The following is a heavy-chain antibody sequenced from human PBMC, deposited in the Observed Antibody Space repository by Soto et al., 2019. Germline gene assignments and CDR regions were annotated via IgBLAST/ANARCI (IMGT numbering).Heavy chain of an antibody. D-gene: IGHD6-6*01. V-gene: IGHV1-58*01. CDR3: GSGRSSQILDDY. CDR1: GFTFTSSA. CDR2: IVVGSGNT. Sequence: SVKVSCKASGFTFTSSAVQWVRQARGQRLEWIGWIVVGSGNTNYAQKFQERVTITRDMSTSTAYMELSSLRSEDTAVYYCGSGRSSQILDDYWVQGTLVTVSS. J-gene: IGHJ4*02.